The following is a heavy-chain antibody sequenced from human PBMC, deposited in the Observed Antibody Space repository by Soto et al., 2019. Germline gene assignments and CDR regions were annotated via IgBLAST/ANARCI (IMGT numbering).Heavy chain of an antibody. V-gene: IGHV3-33*01. Sequence: PGGSLRLSCAASGFTFSSYGMHWVRQAPGKGLEWVAVIWYDGSNKYYADSVKGRFTISRDNSKNTLYLQMNSLRAEDTAVYYCARRGLRYDRAACGMDVWGQGTTVTVSS. D-gene: IGHD3-22*01. CDR3: ARRGLRYDRAACGMDV. CDR2: IWYDGSNK. J-gene: IGHJ6*02. CDR1: GFTFSSYG.